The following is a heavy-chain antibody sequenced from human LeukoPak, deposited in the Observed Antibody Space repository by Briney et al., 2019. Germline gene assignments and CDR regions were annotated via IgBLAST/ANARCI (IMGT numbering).Heavy chain of an antibody. CDR2: ISYDGSNK. V-gene: IGHV3-30-3*01. CDR1: GFTFSSYA. Sequence: GRSLRLSCAASGFTFSSYAMHWVRQAPGKGLEWVAVISYDGSNKYYADSVKGRFTISRDNSKNTLSLQMNSLSAEDTAVYYCVKESGPYGAFDIWGQGTMVTVSS. CDR3: VKESGPYGAFDI. D-gene: IGHD4-17*01. J-gene: IGHJ3*02.